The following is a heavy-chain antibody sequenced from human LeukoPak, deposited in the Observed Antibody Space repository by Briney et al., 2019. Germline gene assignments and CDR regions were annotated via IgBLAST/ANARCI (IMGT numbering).Heavy chain of an antibody. CDR1: GFTFSSYG. D-gene: IGHD2-15*01. V-gene: IGHV3-30*18. CDR3: EKDLVPVVAPPPIPAYDY. Sequence: GRSLRLPCAASGFTFSSYGMHWVRQAPGKGLEGVAVISYDGSNKYYADSVKGRFTISRDNSKNTMYLQMNSLEAKDTAVYSCEKDLVPVVAPPPIPAYDYWGQGTLVTVSS. CDR2: ISYDGSNK. J-gene: IGHJ4*02.